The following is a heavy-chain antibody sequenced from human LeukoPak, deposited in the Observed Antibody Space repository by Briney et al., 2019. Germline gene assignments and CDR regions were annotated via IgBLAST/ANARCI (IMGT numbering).Heavy chain of an antibody. Sequence: GGSLRLSCAASGFTVSSNYMSWVRQAPGKGLEWVSVIYSGGSTYYADSVKGRFTISRDNSKNALYLQMNSLRAEDTAVYYCAKLPTYDFWSGYSFDYWGQGTLVTVSS. CDR2: IYSGGST. J-gene: IGHJ4*02. CDR3: AKLPTYDFWSGYSFDY. D-gene: IGHD3-3*01. CDR1: GFTVSSNY. V-gene: IGHV3-53*01.